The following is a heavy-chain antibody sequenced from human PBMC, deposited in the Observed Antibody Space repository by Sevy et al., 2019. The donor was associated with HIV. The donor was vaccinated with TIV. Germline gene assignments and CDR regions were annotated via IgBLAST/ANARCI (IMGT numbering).Heavy chain of an antibody. CDR1: GGSISSGGYY. J-gene: IGHJ4*02. CDR3: ARKLGGCSFGRHTEGSFDY. CDR2: IYYTGPT. Sequence: SETLSLTCSVSGGSISSGGYYWSWIRQHPGKGLEWLGDIYYTGPTYYNPSLKSQVTISIDTFKNQFSLKLSSVTAADTAVYYRARKLGGCSFGRHTEGSFDYWGQGTLVTVSS. D-gene: IGHD3-3*02. V-gene: IGHV4-31*01.